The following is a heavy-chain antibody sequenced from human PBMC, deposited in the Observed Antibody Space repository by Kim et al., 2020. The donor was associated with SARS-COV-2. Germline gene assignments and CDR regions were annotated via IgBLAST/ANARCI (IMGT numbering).Heavy chain of an antibody. Sequence: ASVKVSCKASGYTFTSYAMHWVRQAPGQRLEWMGWINAGNGNTKYSQKFQGRVTITRDTSASTAYMELSSLRSEDTAVYYCARGPVGATPFFFDYWGQGTLVTVSS. CDR2: INAGNGNT. CDR1: GYTFTSYA. CDR3: ARGPVGATPFFFDY. V-gene: IGHV1-3*01. D-gene: IGHD1-26*01. J-gene: IGHJ4*02.